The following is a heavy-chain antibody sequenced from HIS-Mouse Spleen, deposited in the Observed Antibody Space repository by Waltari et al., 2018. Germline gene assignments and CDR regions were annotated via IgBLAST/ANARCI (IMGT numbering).Heavy chain of an antibody. D-gene: IGHD6-13*01. V-gene: IGHV5-51*03. Sequence: EVQLVQSGAEVKKPGESLKISCKGSGYSFTSYWIGWVRQMPGKGLEWMGIIYPGDSETRYRPSFQGQVTISADKSISTAYLQWSSLKASDTAMYYCATDAPITYTSKRSWYAFDIWGQGTMVTVSS. J-gene: IGHJ3*02. CDR2: IYPGDSET. CDR1: GYSFTSYW. CDR3: ATDAPITYTSKRSWYAFDI.